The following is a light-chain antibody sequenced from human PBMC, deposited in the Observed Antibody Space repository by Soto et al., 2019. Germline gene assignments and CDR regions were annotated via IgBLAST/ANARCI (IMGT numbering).Light chain of an antibody. J-gene: IGKJ1*01. V-gene: IGKV1-39*01. Sequence: DIQMTQSPSSLSASVGDRFTITCRASQRISSYVNWYQQKPGRAPMLLIYAASSLQSGVPSRFSGSGSGTYFTLTISSLQPEDFATYFCQQGYTTPTFGQGTKVEIK. CDR2: AAS. CDR3: QQGYTTPT. CDR1: QRISSY.